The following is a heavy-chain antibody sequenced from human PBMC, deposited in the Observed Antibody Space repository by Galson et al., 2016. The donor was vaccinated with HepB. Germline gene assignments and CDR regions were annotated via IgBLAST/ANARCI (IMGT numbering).Heavy chain of an antibody. CDR3: ARDRAYSQYDY. CDR1: GFTFNSIW. V-gene: IGHV3-7*01. J-gene: IGHJ4*02. Sequence: SLRLSCADSGFTFNSIWLTWVRQAPGKGLEWVATIHPDGSQKYYAESVKGRFALSRDNAKRSLFLQMDSLRVEDTAMYYCARDRAYSQYDYWGQGTLVTVSS. CDR2: IHPDGSQK. D-gene: IGHD4-11*01.